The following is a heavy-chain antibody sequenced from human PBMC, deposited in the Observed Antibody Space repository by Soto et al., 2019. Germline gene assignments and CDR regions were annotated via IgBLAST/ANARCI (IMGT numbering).Heavy chain of an antibody. J-gene: IGHJ4*02. Sequence: PGGSLRLSCAASGFTFSSYAMSWVRQAPGKGLEWVSAISGSGGSTYYADSVKGRFTISRDNSKNTLYLQMNSLRAEDTAVYYCAKDNTIFGVVSYFDYWGQGTLVTVSS. V-gene: IGHV3-23*01. D-gene: IGHD3-3*01. CDR1: GFTFSSYA. CDR2: ISGSGGST. CDR3: AKDNTIFGVVSYFDY.